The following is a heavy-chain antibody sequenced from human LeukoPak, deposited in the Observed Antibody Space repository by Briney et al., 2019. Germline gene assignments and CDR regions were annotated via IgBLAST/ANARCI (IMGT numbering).Heavy chain of an antibody. CDR1: GGSISSGDHY. Sequence: PSQTLSLTCIVSGGSISSGDHYWSWLRQPPGKGLEWIGHIHYSGSTYYNPSLKSRLTISVDTSKNQFSLNLKSVTAAATAVYYCARDTVHRVAAVEGSYWGQGTLVTVSS. CDR2: IHYSGST. D-gene: IGHD6-13*01. J-gene: IGHJ4*02. CDR3: ARDTVHRVAAVEGSY. V-gene: IGHV4-30-4*01.